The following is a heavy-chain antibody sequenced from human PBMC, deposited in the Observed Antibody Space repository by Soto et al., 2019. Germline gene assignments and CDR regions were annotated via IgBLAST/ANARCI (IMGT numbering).Heavy chain of an antibody. CDR1: GFTFKAYA. CDR3: AKDEGTSSTVFDY. J-gene: IGHJ4*02. D-gene: IGHD4-4*01. CDR2: ITATNGNT. Sequence: GGSLRLSCVASGFTFKAYAMGWVRQAPGKGLEWVSSITATNGNTYYADSVRGRFTISRDNSRNSLFLQMNGLRPEDSALYYCAKDEGTSSTVFDYWGQGTLVTVS. V-gene: IGHV3-23*01.